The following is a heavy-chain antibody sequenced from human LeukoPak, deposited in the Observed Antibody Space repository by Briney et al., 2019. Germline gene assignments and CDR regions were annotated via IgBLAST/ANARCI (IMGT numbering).Heavy chain of an antibody. CDR3: AKAAYGDSLPNYYYGMDV. Sequence: GGSLRLSCAASGFTFSSYSMNWVRQAPGKGLEWVSSISSSSSYIYYADSVKGRFTISRDNAKNSLYLQMNSLRAEDTAVYYCAKAAYGDSLPNYYYGMDVWGQGTTVTVSS. D-gene: IGHD4-17*01. J-gene: IGHJ6*02. CDR2: ISSSSSYI. CDR1: GFTFSSYS. V-gene: IGHV3-21*04.